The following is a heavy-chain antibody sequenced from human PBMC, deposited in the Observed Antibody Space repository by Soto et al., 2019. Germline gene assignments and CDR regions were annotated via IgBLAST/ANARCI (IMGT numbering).Heavy chain of an antibody. CDR2: ISYDGSNK. Sequence: QVQLVESGGGVVQPGRSLRLSCAASGFTFSSYGMHWVRQAPGKGLEWVAVISYDGSNKYYADSVKGRLTLSRDNSKKRLYLQMNRLRAEDTDVYYCATAFATWPSYYYDSSDAFDIWGKGTMVTCSS. CDR3: ATAFATWPSYYYDSSDAFDI. D-gene: IGHD3-22*01. V-gene: IGHV3-30*03. CDR1: GFTFSSYG. J-gene: IGHJ3*02.